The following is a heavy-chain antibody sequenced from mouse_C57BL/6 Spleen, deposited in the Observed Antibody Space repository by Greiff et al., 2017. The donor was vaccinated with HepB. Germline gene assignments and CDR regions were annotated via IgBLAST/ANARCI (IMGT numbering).Heavy chain of an antibody. CDR3: AREGYYYGSSYWYFDV. J-gene: IGHJ1*03. CDR2: ISSGSSTI. Sequence: EVQRVESGGGLVKPGGSLKLSCAASGFTFSDYGMHWVRQAPEKGLEWVAYISSGSSTIYYADTVKGRFTISRDNAKNTLFLQMTSLRSEDTAMYYCAREGYYYGSSYWYFDVWGTGTTVTVSS. D-gene: IGHD1-1*01. V-gene: IGHV5-17*01. CDR1: GFTFSDYG.